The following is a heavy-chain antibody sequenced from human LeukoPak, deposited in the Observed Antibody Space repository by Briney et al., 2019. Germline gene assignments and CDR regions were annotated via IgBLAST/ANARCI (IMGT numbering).Heavy chain of an antibody. CDR2: IYYSGST. CDR1: GGFIGSGDYY. Sequence: SQTLSLTCTVSGGFIGSGDYYWSWIRQPPGKGLEWIGYIYYSGSTYYNPSLKSRVTISVDTSKNQFSLKLSSVTAADTAVYYCARGTGRGVILYWGQGTLVTVSS. CDR3: ARGTGRGVILY. D-gene: IGHD3-16*01. J-gene: IGHJ4*02. V-gene: IGHV4-30-4*01.